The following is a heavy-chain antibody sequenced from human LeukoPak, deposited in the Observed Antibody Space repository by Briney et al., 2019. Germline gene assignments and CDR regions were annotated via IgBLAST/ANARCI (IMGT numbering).Heavy chain of an antibody. CDR1: GYIFTDYY. CDR2: NNPKSGVT. V-gene: IGHV1-2*02. Sequence: PGASVKVSCKASGYIFTDYYMHWVRQAPGQGLEWMGWNNPKSGVTDSKMKFQGRVTLTRDTSITTAYMELISLTSDDAAVYYCARAGGYCGSTSCYSGYYYYFMDVWGKGTTVTVSS. J-gene: IGHJ6*03. CDR3: ARAGGYCGSTSCYSGYYYYFMDV. D-gene: IGHD2-2*01.